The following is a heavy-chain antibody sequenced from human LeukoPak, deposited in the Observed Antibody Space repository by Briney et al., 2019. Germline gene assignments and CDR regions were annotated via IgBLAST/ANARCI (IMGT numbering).Heavy chain of an antibody. V-gene: IGHV4-38-2*01. CDR1: GYSISSGYY. CDR2: IYHSGST. D-gene: IGHD3-3*01. Sequence: SETLSLTCAVSGYSISSGYYWGWIRQPPGKGLEWIGSIYHSGSTYYNPSLKSRVTISVDTSKNQFSLKLSSVTAADTAVYYCARAPSYDFWSGYFDYRGQGTLVTVSS. CDR3: ARAPSYDFWSGYFDY. J-gene: IGHJ4*02.